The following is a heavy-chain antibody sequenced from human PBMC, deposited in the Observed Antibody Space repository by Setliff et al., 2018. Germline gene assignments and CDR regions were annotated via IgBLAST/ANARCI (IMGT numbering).Heavy chain of an antibody. V-gene: IGHV4-39*01. Sequence: PSETLSLTCIVSGASINSSTFFWGWIRQPPGKGLEWIGSIYYSGTTYYNPSVRSRVTISVDTSKNQFSLELSSVTAADTAVYFCARRPYQHYDSSGYSVNYYMDVWGKGTTVTVSS. CDR3: ARRPYQHYDSSGYSVNYYMDV. J-gene: IGHJ6*03. CDR2: IYYSGTT. D-gene: IGHD3-22*01. CDR1: GASINSSTFF.